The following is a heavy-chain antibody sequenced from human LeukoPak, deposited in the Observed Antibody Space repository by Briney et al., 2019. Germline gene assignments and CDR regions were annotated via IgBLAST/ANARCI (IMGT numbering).Heavy chain of an antibody. V-gene: IGHV3-7*01. CDR3: ARDKSYGDSSDY. CDR2: IKQEGSEK. D-gene: IGHD4-17*01. J-gene: IGHJ4*02. Sequence: GGSLRLSCAASGFTFSSYWMSWVRQAPGKGLEWVANIKQEGSEKYYVDSVKGRLTISGDNAKNSLYLQMNSLRAEDTAVYYCARDKSYGDSSDYWGQGTLVTVSS. CDR1: GFTFSSYW.